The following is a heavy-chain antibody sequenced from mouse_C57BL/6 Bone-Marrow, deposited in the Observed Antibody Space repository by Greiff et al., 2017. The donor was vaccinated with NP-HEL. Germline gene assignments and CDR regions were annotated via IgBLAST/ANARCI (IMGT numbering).Heavy chain of an antibody. D-gene: IGHD2-2*01. CDR1: GFSLTSYG. Sequence: VQLQESGPGLVQPSQSLSITCTVSGFSLTSYGVHWVRQSPGKGLEWLGVIWRGGSTDYNAAFMSRLSITKDNSKSQVFFKMNSLQADDTAIYXCAKSYGYYYAMDYWGQKNSVTVSS. CDR3: AKSYGYYYAMDY. J-gene: IGHJ4*01. V-gene: IGHV2-5*01. CDR2: IWRGGST.